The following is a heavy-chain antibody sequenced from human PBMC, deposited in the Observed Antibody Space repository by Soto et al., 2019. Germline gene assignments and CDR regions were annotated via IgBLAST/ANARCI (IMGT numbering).Heavy chain of an antibody. D-gene: IGHD3-3*02. CDR1: GGSISSSSYY. CDR3: ASPKIAFYNWFDP. V-gene: IGHV4-39*01. CDR2: IYYSGST. J-gene: IGHJ5*02. Sequence: QLQLQESGPGLVKPSETLSLTCTVSGGSISSSSYYWGWIRQPPGTGLEWIGSIYYSGSTYYNPSLTSRVAISVDTSKNQFSLKPSSVTAADTAVYYCASPKIAFYNWFDPWGQGTLVTASA.